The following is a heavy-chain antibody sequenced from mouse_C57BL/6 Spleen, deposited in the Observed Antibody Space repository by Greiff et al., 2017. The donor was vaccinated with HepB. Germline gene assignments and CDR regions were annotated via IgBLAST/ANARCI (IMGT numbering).Heavy chain of an antibody. CDR1: GYTFTGYW. J-gene: IGHJ2*01. D-gene: IGHD2-4*01. Sequence: QVQLQQSGAELMKPGASVKLSCKATGYTFTGYWIEWVKQRPGHGLEWIGEILPGSGSTNYNEKFKSKATLTVDKSSSTAYMQLSSLTSEDSAVYYCAHYETDYWGQGTTLTVSS. CDR2: ILPGSGST. CDR3: AHYETDY. V-gene: IGHV1-9*01.